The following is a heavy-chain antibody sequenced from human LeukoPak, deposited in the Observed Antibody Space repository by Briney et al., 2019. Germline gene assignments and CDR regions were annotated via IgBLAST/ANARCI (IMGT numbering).Heavy chain of an antibody. D-gene: IGHD5-24*01. V-gene: IGHV4-39*07. J-gene: IGHJ4*02. CDR1: GVSIRSSSYY. CDR3: ASSLPSTDGYNRPYYFDY. Sequence: SETLSLTCTVSGVSIRSSSYYWGWIRQPPGKGLEWIGSVYSSGRTYYNPSLKSRVIISVDMSKNHFSLNLRSVTAADTAVYYCASSLPSTDGYNRPYYFDYWGQGTLVTVSS. CDR2: VYSSGRT.